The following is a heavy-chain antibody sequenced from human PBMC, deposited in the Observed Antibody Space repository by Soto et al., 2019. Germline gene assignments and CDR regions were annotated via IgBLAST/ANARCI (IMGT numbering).Heavy chain of an antibody. V-gene: IGHV1-46*01. CDR1: GYTFTSYY. Sequence: ASVKVSCKASGYTFTSYYMHWVRQAPGQGLEWMGIINPSGGSTSYAQKFQGRVTMTRDTSTSTVYMELSSLRSEDTAVYYCASRDTAYGPSYYYYGMDVWGQGTTVTVSS. CDR2: INPSGGST. CDR3: ASRDTAYGPSYYYYGMDV. D-gene: IGHD5-18*01. J-gene: IGHJ6*02.